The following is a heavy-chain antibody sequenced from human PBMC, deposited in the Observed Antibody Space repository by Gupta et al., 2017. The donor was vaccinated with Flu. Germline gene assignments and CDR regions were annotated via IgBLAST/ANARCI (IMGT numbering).Heavy chain of an antibody. Sequence: QVQLVQSGAEVKKPGSSVKVSCKASGGTFSSYASSWVRQAPGQGLEWMGGIIPIFGTANYAQKFQGRVTITADKSTSTAYMELSSRRSEDTAVYYCARVYDFWSGDLYVGWFDPWGQGTLVTVSS. D-gene: IGHD3-3*01. CDR1: GGTFSSYA. CDR3: ARVYDFWSGDLYVGWFDP. CDR2: IIPIFGTA. J-gene: IGHJ5*02. V-gene: IGHV1-69*06.